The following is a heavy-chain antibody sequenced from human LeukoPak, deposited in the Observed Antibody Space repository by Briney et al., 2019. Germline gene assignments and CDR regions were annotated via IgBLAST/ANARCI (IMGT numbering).Heavy chain of an antibody. Sequence: GGSLRLSCAASGFTFSSYAMSWVRQAPGEGLEWVSAISGSGGSTYYADSVKGRFTISRDNSKNSLYLQMNSLRTEDTALYYCAKDHDFWSGYLGYWGQGTLVTVSS. D-gene: IGHD3-3*01. CDR2: ISGSGGST. V-gene: IGHV3-23*01. CDR3: AKDHDFWSGYLGY. J-gene: IGHJ4*02. CDR1: GFTFSSYA.